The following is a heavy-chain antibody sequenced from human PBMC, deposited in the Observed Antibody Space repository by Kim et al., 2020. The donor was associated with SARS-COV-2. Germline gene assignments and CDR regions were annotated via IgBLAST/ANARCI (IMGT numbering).Heavy chain of an antibody. CDR3: ANTGIAAAGTGPIDY. D-gene: IGHD6-13*01. V-gene: IGHV3-48*03. J-gene: IGHJ4*02. CDR1: GFTFSSYE. Sequence: GGSLRLSCAASGFTFSSYEMNWVRQAPGKGLEWVSYISSSGSTIYYADSVKGRFTISRDNAKNSLYLQMNSLRAEDTAVYYCANTGIAAAGTGPIDYWGQGTLVTVSS. CDR2: ISSSGSTI.